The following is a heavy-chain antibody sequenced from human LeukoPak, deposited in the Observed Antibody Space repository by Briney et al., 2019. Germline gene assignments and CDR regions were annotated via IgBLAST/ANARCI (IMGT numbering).Heavy chain of an antibody. V-gene: IGHV4-59*01. D-gene: IGHD1-7*01. CDR3: ARSRCNWNYYMNWFDP. CDR2: IYYSGST. Sequence: SETLSLTCTVSGGSISSYYWSWIRQPPGKGLEWIGYIYYSGSTNYNPSLKSRVTISVDTSKNQFSLKLSSVTAADTAVYYCARSRCNWNYYMNWFDPWGQGTLVTVSS. J-gene: IGHJ5*02. CDR1: GGSISSYY.